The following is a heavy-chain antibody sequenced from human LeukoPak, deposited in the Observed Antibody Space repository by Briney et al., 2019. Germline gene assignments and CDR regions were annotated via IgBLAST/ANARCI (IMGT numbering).Heavy chain of an antibody. D-gene: IGHD3-22*01. J-gene: IGHJ4*02. CDR1: GFTFSSYW. Sequence: PGGSLRLSCAVSGFTFSSYWMHWVRQAPGEGLVWVSRINSDGSSTTYADSVKGRFTISRDNAKNTLYLQVNSLRAEDTAVYYCARQSYYYDSSGYYHDYWGQGTLVTVSS. V-gene: IGHV3-74*01. CDR3: ARQSYYYDSSGYYHDY. CDR2: INSDGSST.